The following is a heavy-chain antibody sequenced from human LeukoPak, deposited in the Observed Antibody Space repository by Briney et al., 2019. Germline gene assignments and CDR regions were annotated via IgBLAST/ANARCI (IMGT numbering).Heavy chain of an antibody. CDR1: GGTFSSYA. Sequence: ASVKVSCKASGGTFSSYAISWVRQAPGQGLEWMGGIIPIFGTANYAQKLQGRVTMTTDTSTSTAYMELRSLRSDDTAVYYCAREADSLDYWGQGTLVTVSS. V-gene: IGHV1-69*05. CDR2: IIPIFGTA. CDR3: AREADSLDY. J-gene: IGHJ4*02. D-gene: IGHD2-21*01.